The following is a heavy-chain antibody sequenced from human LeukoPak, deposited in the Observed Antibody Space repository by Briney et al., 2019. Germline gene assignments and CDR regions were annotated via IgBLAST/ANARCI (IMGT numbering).Heavy chain of an antibody. V-gene: IGHV3-33*01. CDR3: AGNYGPYYFDY. CDR2: IWYDGSNK. CDR1: GFTFSNYG. J-gene: IGHJ4*02. Sequence: GRFLRLSCAASGFTFSNYGMHWVRQAPGKGLEWVAVIWYDGSNKYYADSVKGRFTISRDNSKNTLYLQMNSLRAEDTAVYYCAGNYGPYYFDYWGQGTLVTVSS. D-gene: IGHD3-10*01.